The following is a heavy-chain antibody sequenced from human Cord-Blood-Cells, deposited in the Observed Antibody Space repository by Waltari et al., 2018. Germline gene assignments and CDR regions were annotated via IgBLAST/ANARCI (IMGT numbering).Heavy chain of an antibody. V-gene: IGHV1-2*04. J-gene: IGHJ4*02. D-gene: IGHD4-17*01. CDR1: GYTFTGYY. Sequence: QVQLVQSGAAVKKPGASVKVSCKASGYTFTGYYMHWVRPARGQGLEWMGWINPNSGGTNYAQKFQGWVTITRDTSISTAYMELSRLRSDDTAVYYCARVRVGDYGDRVLDYWGQGTLVTVSS. CDR2: INPNSGGT. CDR3: ARVRVGDYGDRVLDY.